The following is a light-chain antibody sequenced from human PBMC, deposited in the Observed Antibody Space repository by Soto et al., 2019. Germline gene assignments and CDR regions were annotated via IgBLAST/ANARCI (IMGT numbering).Light chain of an antibody. Sequence: QSALTQPASVSGSPGQSITISCAGTSSDVGNYNLVSWYQQHPGKAPKLMICEVNKRPSGVSNRFSGSKSGNTASLTISGLQAEDEADYYCCSYAGSVAYVFGTGPSSPS. CDR2: EVN. CDR1: SSDVGNYNL. CDR3: CSYAGSVAYV. J-gene: IGLJ1*01. V-gene: IGLV2-23*02.